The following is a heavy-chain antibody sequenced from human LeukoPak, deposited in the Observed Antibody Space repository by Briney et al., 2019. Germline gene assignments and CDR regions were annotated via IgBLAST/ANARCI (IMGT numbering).Heavy chain of an antibody. CDR3: FASGRGALTFDS. Sequence: PGGSLRLSCAASGFTFSSYAMSWARQAPGKGLEWVSSISSSSTYIYYADSMKGRFTISRDNAKNSLYLQMNSLRVEDTAVYYCFASGRGALTFDSWGQGTLVTVSP. V-gene: IGHV3-21*04. J-gene: IGHJ4*02. CDR1: GFTFSSYA. D-gene: IGHD3-10*01. CDR2: ISSSSTYI.